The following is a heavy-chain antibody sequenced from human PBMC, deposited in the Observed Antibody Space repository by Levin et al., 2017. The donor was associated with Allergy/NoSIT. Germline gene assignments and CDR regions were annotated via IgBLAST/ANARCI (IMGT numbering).Heavy chain of an antibody. CDR2: ISWNGGTI. Sequence: LSLTCAASGFHFENYAMHWVRQGPGKGLEWVSGISWNGGTIAYADSVKGRFTIARDNAKTSLYLQMNSLRAEDTAFYYCVRDWTAYISSQDCDYWGQGTLVTVSS. CDR3: VRDWTAYISSQDCDY. CDR1: GFHFENYA. V-gene: IGHV3-9*01. J-gene: IGHJ4*02. D-gene: IGHD3-3*02.